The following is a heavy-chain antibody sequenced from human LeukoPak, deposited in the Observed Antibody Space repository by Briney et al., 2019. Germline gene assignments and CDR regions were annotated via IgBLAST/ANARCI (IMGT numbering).Heavy chain of an antibody. J-gene: IGHJ4*02. CDR1: GFILRNYW. CDR3: ARSKDRSWPFDS. CDR2: IKEEGRDQ. D-gene: IGHD4-11*01. Sequence: GGSLGLLCAASGFILRNYWMAWVPEARGRGREGGANIKEEGRDQHYVDSVRGGFTVSRDNAANSMYLHMSSLRPDDTAVYFCARSKDRSWPFDSWGEGPLVAVSS. V-gene: IGHV3-7*01.